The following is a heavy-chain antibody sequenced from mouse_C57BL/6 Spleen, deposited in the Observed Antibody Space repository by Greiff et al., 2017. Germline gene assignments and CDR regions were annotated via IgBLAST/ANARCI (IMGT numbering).Heavy chain of an antibody. D-gene: IGHD1-1*01. CDR3: ARSTVVAPYWYFDG. J-gene: IGHJ1*03. V-gene: IGHV1-64*01. Sequence: QVQLKQSGAELVKPGASVKLSCKASGYTFTSYWMHWVKQRPGQGLEWIGMIHPNSGSTNYNEKFKSKATLTVDKSSSTAYMQLLSLTSKDSAAEYCARSTVVAPYWYFDGWGTGTTVTVSS. CDR2: IHPNSGST. CDR1: GYTFTSYW.